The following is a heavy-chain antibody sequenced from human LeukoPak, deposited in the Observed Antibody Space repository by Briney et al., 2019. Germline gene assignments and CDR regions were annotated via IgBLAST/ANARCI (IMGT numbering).Heavy chain of an antibody. J-gene: IGHJ4*02. CDR3: ASPTAAGTLDFDY. D-gene: IGHD6-13*01. V-gene: IGHV3-23*01. CDR2: ISHSAYTT. Sequence: GGSLRLSCAASGFTFSSYAMSWVRQAPGKGLEWVSTISHSAYTTYYADSVKGRFTISRDSSKNTLYLQMNSLRADDTAVYYCASPTAAGTLDFDYWGQGTLVTVSS. CDR1: GFTFSSYA.